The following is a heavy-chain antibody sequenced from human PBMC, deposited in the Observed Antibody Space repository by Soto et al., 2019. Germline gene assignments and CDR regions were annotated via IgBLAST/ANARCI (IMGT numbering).Heavy chain of an antibody. CDR1: GGTFSSYA. CDR2: IIPIFGTA. Sequence: SVKVSGKASGGTFSSYAISWVRQAPGQGLEWMGGIIPIFGTANYAQKFKGRVTITADESTSTAYMELSSLRSEDTAVYYCARARRRSGYDPHWSYWGQGTLVTVSS. D-gene: IGHD5-12*01. J-gene: IGHJ4*02. V-gene: IGHV1-69*13. CDR3: ARARRRSGYDPHWSY.